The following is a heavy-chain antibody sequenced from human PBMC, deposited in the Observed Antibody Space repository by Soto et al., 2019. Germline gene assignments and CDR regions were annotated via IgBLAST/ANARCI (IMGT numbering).Heavy chain of an antibody. D-gene: IGHD6-6*01. CDR2: TYYRSKWYN. J-gene: IGHJ4*02. V-gene: IGHV6-1*01. CDR1: GDSVSSNSAT. Sequence: SQTLSLTCAISGDSVSSNSATWNWIRQSPSRGLEWLGRTYYRSKWYNDYAVSLKSRITINPDTSKNQFSLQLNSVTPEDTAVYYCARSVSFTTPRPDFWGQGTLVTVSS. CDR3: ARSVSFTTPRPDF.